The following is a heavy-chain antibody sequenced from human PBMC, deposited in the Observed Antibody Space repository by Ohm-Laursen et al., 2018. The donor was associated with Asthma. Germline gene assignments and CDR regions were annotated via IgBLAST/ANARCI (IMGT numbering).Heavy chain of an antibody. J-gene: IGHJ6*02. CDR3: ARVHHGQRPYYYYGMDV. D-gene: IGHD6-25*01. Sequence: SQTLSLTCTVSGGSISSGGYSWSWIRQLPGKGLEWIGYIFYSGITSYNPSLQSRVSISLDTSKNQFSLKLSSVTAADTAVYYCARVHHGQRPYYYYGMDVWGQGTTVTVSS. CDR2: IFYSGIT. CDR1: GGSISSGGYS. V-gene: IGHV4-31*03.